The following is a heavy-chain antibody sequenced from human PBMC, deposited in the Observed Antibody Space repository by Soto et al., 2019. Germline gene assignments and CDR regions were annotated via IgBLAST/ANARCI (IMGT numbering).Heavy chain of an antibody. J-gene: IGHJ4*02. D-gene: IGHD2-15*01. Sequence: QVQLVQSGAEVKKPGASVKVSCKASGYTFTNFGITWVRQAPGKGLEWMGWISAYNGNTNSAQKFQVRVTMTTDTATSTAYMEVRSLRFDDAAVYYCARVGTPIDFWGQGTLVTVSS. V-gene: IGHV1-18*01. CDR1: GYTFTNFG. CDR3: ARVGTPIDF. CDR2: ISAYNGNT.